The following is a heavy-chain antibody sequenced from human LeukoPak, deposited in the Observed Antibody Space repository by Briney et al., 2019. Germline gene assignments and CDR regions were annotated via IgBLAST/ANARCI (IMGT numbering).Heavy chain of an antibody. V-gene: IGHV1-69*05. CDR3: ARSDYSTSSHMDV. CDR2: IIPIFGTA. CDR1: GGTLSSYA. D-gene: IGHD6-6*01. J-gene: IGHJ6*03. Sequence: SVKVSCKASGGTLSSYAISWVRQAPGQGLEWMGRIIPIFGTANYAQKFQGRVTITTDESTSTAYMELSSLRSEDTAVYYCARSDYSTSSHMDVWGKGTTVTVSS.